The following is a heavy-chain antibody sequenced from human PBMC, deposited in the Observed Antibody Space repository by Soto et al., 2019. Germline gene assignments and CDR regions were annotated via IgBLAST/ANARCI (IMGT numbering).Heavy chain of an antibody. J-gene: IGHJ5*02. CDR3: AKGGGSCYSFGCWFDP. V-gene: IGHV3-23*01. CDR2: ISGSGGST. D-gene: IGHD2-15*01. CDR1: GFTFSSYA. Sequence: GGSLRLSCAASGFTFSSYAMSWVRQAPGKGLEWVSAISGSGGSTYYADSVKGRFTISRDNSKNTLYLQMNSLRAEDTAVYYCAKGGGSCYSFGCWFDPWGQGTLVTVSS.